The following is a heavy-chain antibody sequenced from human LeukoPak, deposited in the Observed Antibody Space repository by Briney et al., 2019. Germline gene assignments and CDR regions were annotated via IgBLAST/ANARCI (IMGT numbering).Heavy chain of an antibody. J-gene: IGHJ4*02. V-gene: IGHV3-11*03. CDR3: AGTARGHDY. CDR1: GFTFRDYY. Sequence: GGSLRLSCAASGFTFRDYYMNCVRHAPGKGPECLSYISGVRSETNYTDSVKSRFTISRDNAQNTLYLHMNTLRAEDTPLYYSAGTARGHDYWGQGTLVTVSS. CDR2: ISGVRSET. D-gene: IGHD3-10*01.